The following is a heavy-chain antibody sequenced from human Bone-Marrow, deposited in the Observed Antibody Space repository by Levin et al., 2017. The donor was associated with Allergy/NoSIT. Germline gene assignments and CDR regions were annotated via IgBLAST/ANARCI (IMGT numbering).Heavy chain of an antibody. CDR1: GFTVGNNY. Sequence: GGSLRLSCAASGFTVGNNYVAWVRQAPGKGLDWISVIYSGGGTYYADSVKGRFTIPRDKSKNTVYLQMNSLRVEDTAVYYCSSAPGFSDYWGQGTLVTVSS. CDR2: IYSGGGT. J-gene: IGHJ4*02. V-gene: IGHV3-66*01. CDR3: SSAPGFSDY.